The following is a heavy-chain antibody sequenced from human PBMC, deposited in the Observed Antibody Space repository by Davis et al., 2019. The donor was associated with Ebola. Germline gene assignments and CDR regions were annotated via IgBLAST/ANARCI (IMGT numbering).Heavy chain of an antibody. Sequence: GESLKISCAASGFTFSSYSMNWVRQAPGKGLEWVSAISGSGDRTYYADSVKGRFSISRDNSKNTVYLQMNSLRVEDTAIYYCAREEGSSRWQNNWFDYWGQGTLVTVSS. J-gene: IGHJ5*01. D-gene: IGHD2-2*01. CDR2: ISGSGDRT. CDR1: GFTFSSYS. CDR3: AREEGSSRWQNNWFDY. V-gene: IGHV3-23*01.